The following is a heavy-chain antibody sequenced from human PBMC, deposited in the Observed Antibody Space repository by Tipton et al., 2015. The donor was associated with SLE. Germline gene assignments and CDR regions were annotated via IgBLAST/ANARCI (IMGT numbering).Heavy chain of an antibody. D-gene: IGHD2-15*01. Sequence: TLSLTCTVSGGSISSHYWSWIRQPPGKGLEWIGYIYYSGSTNYNPSLKSRVTLSVDTSKNQFSLKLSSVTAADTAVYYCARDPGYCSGGSCSDAFDIWGQGTMVTVSS. CDR1: GGSISSHY. J-gene: IGHJ3*02. V-gene: IGHV4-59*11. CDR2: IYYSGST. CDR3: ARDPGYCSGGSCSDAFDI.